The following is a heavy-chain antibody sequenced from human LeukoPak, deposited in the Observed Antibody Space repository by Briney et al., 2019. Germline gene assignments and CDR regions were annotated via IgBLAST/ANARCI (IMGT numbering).Heavy chain of an antibody. Sequence: PSGTLSLTCAVSGGSISSSNWWSWVRQPPGKGLEWIGEIYHSGSTNYNPSLKSRVTISVDKSKNQFSLKLSSVTAADTAVYYCARGQRGYSGYDYWAFDIWGQGTVVTVSS. CDR2: IYHSGST. V-gene: IGHV4-4*02. J-gene: IGHJ3*02. CDR1: GGSISSSNW. D-gene: IGHD5-12*01. CDR3: ARGQRGYSGYDYWAFDI.